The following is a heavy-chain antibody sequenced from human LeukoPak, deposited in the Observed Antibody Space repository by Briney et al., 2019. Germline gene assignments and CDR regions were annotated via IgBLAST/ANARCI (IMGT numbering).Heavy chain of an antibody. V-gene: IGHV3-74*01. Sequence: GGSLRLSCAASGFTFSSYWMHWVRQAPGKGLVWVSRTNSDGSSTSYADSVKGRFTISRDNAKNTPYLQMNSLRAEDTAVYYCAVVPAAIVWFDPWGQGTLVTVSS. CDR3: AVVPAAIVWFDP. D-gene: IGHD2-2*02. CDR1: GFTFSSYW. J-gene: IGHJ5*02. CDR2: TNSDGSST.